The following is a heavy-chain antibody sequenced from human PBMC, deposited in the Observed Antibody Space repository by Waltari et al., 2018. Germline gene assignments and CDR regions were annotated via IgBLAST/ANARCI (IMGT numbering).Heavy chain of an antibody. J-gene: IGHJ4*02. CDR1: GFSFEDYA. D-gene: IGHD1-26*01. CDR3: AKDLYSGSDNRIFDF. CDR2: INWDSSDT. V-gene: IGHV3-9*01. Sequence: EVQLVESGGGLVQPGRSLRLSCAASGFSFEDYAVHWVRQAPGKGLGWVSGINWDSSDTAYADSVKGRVTISRDNAKNSLYLQMNSLRTEDTAFYYCAKDLYSGSDNRIFDFWGQGTLVTVSS.